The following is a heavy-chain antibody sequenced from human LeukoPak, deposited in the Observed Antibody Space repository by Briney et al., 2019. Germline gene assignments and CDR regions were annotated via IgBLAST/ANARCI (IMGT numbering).Heavy chain of an antibody. CDR1: GGSISSGDYC. D-gene: IGHD5-24*01. Sequence: SETLSLTCTVSGGSISSGDYCWSWIRQPPGKGLEWIGYIYYSGSTYYNPSLKSRVTISVDTSKNQFSLKLSSVTAADTAVYYCARGKWLPNFGYWGQGTLVTVSS. CDR3: ARGKWLPNFGY. J-gene: IGHJ4*02. V-gene: IGHV4-30-4*01. CDR2: IYYSGST.